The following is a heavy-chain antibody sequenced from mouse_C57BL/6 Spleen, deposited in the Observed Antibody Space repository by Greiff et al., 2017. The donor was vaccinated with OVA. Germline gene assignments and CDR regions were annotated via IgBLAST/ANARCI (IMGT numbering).Heavy chain of an antibody. J-gene: IGHJ1*03. CDR1: GYTFTSYW. CDR3: ARSDGSSSYWYFDV. D-gene: IGHD1-1*01. Sequence: VQLQQSGAELVKPGASVKLSCKASGYTFTSYWMHWVKQRPGQGLEWIGMIHPNSGSTNYNEKFKSKATMTVDKSSSTAYMQLSSLPSEDSAVYYCARSDGSSSYWYFDVWGTGTTVTVSS. CDR2: IHPNSGST. V-gene: IGHV1-64*01.